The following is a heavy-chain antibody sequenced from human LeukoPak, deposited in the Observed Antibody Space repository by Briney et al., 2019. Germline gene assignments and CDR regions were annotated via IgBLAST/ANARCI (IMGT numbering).Heavy chain of an antibody. CDR1: GFTFSSYS. CDR2: ISSSSSYI. Sequence: GGSLRLSCAASGFTFSSYSMNWVRQAPGKGLEWVSPISSSSSYIYYADSVKGRFTISRDNAKNSLYLQMNSLRAEDTAVYYCARDSVLRYFDWLSPTPFYGMDVWGQGTTVTVSS. CDR3: ARDSVLRYFDWLSPTPFYGMDV. J-gene: IGHJ6*02. V-gene: IGHV3-21*01. D-gene: IGHD3-9*01.